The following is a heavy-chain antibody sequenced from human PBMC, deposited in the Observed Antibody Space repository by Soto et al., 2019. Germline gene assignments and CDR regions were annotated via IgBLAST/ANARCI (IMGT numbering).Heavy chain of an antibody. CDR1: GGSLSRSAYS. J-gene: IGHJ3*02. Sequence: SETLSLTCAVSGGSLSRSAYSWSWIRQPPGKGLEWIGFIYQSGSTYYNPSLKSRVTMSLDRPKNQFSLKLSSVTAADTAVYYCARELLFYDSDGFSWDDAFDIRGQGTMVTVSS. CDR3: ARELLFYDSDGFSWDDAFDI. CDR2: IYQSGST. V-gene: IGHV4-30-2*01. D-gene: IGHD3-22*01.